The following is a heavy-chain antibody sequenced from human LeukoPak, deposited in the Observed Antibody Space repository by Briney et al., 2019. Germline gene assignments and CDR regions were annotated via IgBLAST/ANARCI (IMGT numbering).Heavy chain of an antibody. V-gene: IGHV4-34*01. CDR1: GGSFSGYY. Sequence: SETLSLTCAVYGGSFSGYYWSWIRQPPGKGLEWIGEINHSGSTNYNPSLKSRVTISVDKSKNQFSLKLSSVTAADTAVYYCATIAVAGTGYWGQGTLVTVSS. D-gene: IGHD6-19*01. CDR3: ATIAVAGTGY. J-gene: IGHJ4*02. CDR2: INHSGST.